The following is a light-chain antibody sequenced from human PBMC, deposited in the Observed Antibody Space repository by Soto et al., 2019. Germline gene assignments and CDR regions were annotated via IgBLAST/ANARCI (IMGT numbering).Light chain of an antibody. CDR1: QDISNY. CDR2: DAS. CDR3: QQYKHLIT. V-gene: IGKV1-33*01. Sequence: DIQMTQSPSSLSASVGDSVTITCQASQDISNYLNWYQQKPGKAPKLLIYDASNLETGVPSRFSGSGTGTDFTFTINSLQPEDIATYYCQQYKHLITFGQGTRLEIK. J-gene: IGKJ5*01.